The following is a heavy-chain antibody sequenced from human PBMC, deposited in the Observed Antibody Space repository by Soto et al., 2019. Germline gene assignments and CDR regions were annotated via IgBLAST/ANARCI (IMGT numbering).Heavy chain of an antibody. CDR1: GGSISSYY. CDR3: ARASMYYDFWSGYYTFDY. J-gene: IGHJ4*02. CDR2: IYYSGST. Sequence: SETLSLTCTVSGGSISSYYWSWIRQPPGKGLEWIGYIYYSGSTYYNPSLKSRVTISVDTSKNQFSLKLSSVTAADTAVYYCARASMYYDFWSGYYTFDYWGQGTLVTVSS. D-gene: IGHD3-3*01. V-gene: IGHV4-59*08.